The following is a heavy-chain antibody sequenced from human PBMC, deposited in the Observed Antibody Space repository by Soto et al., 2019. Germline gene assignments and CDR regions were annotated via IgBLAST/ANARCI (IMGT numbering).Heavy chain of an antibody. J-gene: IGHJ6*03. CDR3: ATTVTPVGYYYCMDV. V-gene: IGHV5-51*01. D-gene: IGHD4-17*01. CDR2: IYPGDSDT. CDR1: GYSFTSYW. Sequence: PGESLKISCKGSGYSFTSYWIGWVRQMPGKGLEWMGIIYPGDSDTRYSPSSQGQVTISADKSISTAYLQWSSLKASDTAMYYCATTVTPVGYYYCMDVWGKGTTVTVSS.